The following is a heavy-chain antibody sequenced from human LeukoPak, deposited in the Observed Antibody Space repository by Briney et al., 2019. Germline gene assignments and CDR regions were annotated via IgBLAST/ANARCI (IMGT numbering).Heavy chain of an antibody. CDR1: GGTFSSYA. CDR2: IIPIFGTT. Sequence: GASVKVSCKASGGTFSSYAISWVRQAPGQGLEWMGGIIPIFGTTNYAQKFQGRVTITTDESTSTAYMELSSLRSEDTAVYYCARDRVGNPPYYYYYMDVWGKGTTVTVSS. CDR3: ARDRVGNPPYYYYYMDV. D-gene: IGHD3-10*01. V-gene: IGHV1-69*05. J-gene: IGHJ6*03.